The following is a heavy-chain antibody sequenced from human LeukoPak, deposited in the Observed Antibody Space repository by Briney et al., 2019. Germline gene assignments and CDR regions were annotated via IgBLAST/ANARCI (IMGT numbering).Heavy chain of an antibody. CDR2: IDYSGST. V-gene: IGHV4-39*07. Sequence: PSETLSLTCTVSGGSISSSRYYWGWIRQPPGKGLDWIGSIDYSGSTYYNPSLKSRVTISLDTSKNQFSLKLNFVTAADTAVYYCATQPANYYDTSGLHIWGQGTMVTVSS. CDR3: ATQPANYYDTSGLHI. J-gene: IGHJ3*02. D-gene: IGHD3-22*01. CDR1: GGSISSSRYY.